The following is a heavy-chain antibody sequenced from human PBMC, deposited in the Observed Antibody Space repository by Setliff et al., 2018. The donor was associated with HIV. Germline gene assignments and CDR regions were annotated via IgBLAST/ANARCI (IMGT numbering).Heavy chain of an antibody. J-gene: IGHJ6*03. CDR1: GDSISSSIYY. D-gene: IGHD6-6*01. CDR3: ARGGGTSSPIDYHYYIDV. V-gene: IGHV4-39*01. CDR2: IYYTGSP. Sequence: LSLTCTVSGDSISSSIYYWGWVRQPPGKGLEWIGGIYYTGSPFYNPSLKSRVTISVDTSNNQFSLKLSAVTAADTAVYYCARGGGTSSPIDYHYYIDVWGKGTTVTVSS.